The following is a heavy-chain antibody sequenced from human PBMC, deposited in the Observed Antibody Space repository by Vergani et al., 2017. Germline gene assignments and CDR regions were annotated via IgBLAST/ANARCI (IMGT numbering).Heavy chain of an antibody. Sequence: QVHLVESGGGVVQPGRSLRLSCVVSGFTSSYYGMHWVRQAPGKGLEWVAVISYDGTQKYYADSVKGRFTISRDNAKNSLYLQMNSLRAEDTAVYYCARAAAAANMDVWGQGTTVTVSS. CDR3: ARAAAAANMDV. V-gene: IGHV3-30*03. D-gene: IGHD6-13*01. J-gene: IGHJ6*02. CDR1: GFTSSYYG. CDR2: ISYDGTQK.